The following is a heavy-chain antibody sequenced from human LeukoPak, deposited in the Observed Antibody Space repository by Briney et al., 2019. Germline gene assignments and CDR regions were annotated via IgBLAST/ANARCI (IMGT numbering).Heavy chain of an antibody. Sequence: GGSLRLSCAGSGFTFSNYWMHWVRQVPGKGLVWVSRIGRDGSTTTYADSVKGRFTVSRDNAKNSLYLQMNSLRAEDTAVYYCARDIEAAGLFLDYWGQGTLVTVSS. V-gene: IGHV3-74*01. CDR2: IGRDGSTT. J-gene: IGHJ4*02. D-gene: IGHD6-13*01. CDR3: ARDIEAAGLFLDY. CDR1: GFTFSNYW.